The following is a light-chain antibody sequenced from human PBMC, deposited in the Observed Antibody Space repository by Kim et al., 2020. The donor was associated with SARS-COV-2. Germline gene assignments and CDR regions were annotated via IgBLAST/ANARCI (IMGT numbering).Light chain of an antibody. CDR2: WAS. V-gene: IGKV4-1*01. Sequence: DIVMTQSPDSLAVSLGERATINCKSSQSVLYSSNNKNYLAWYQQKPGQPPKLLIYWASTRESVVPDRFSGSGSGTDFTLTISSLQAEDVAVYYCQQYYSTPPTFGQGTKVDIK. J-gene: IGKJ1*01. CDR3: QQYYSTPPT. CDR1: QSVLYSSNNKNY.